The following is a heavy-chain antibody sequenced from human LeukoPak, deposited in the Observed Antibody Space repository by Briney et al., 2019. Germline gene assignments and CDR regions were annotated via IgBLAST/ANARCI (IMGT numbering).Heavy chain of an antibody. CDR1: GSTVTNNY. CDR3: AREGYASGTRYGMDV. CDR2: IYAGGTT. Sequence: GGPLRLSCAASGSTVTNNYMSWVRQAPGKGLEWVSVIYAGGTTSYADSVKGRFTISRDSSKNTLYLQMNSLRAEDTAVYYCAREGYASGTRYGMDVWGQGTTVTVSS. J-gene: IGHJ6*02. V-gene: IGHV3-66*01. D-gene: IGHD3-10*01.